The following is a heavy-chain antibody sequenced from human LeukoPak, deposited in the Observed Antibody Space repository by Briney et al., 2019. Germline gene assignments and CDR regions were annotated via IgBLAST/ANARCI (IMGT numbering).Heavy chain of an antibody. D-gene: IGHD3-3*01. V-gene: IGHV4-34*01. J-gene: IGHJ4*02. Sequence: SETLSLTCAVYGGSFSGYYWSWIRQPPGKGLEWIGEINHSGSTNYNPSLKSRVTISVDTSKNQFSLKLSSVTAADTAVYYCARYHEYDFWSGYRTYYFDYWGQGTLVTVSS. CDR1: GGSFSGYY. CDR3: ARYHEYDFWSGYRTYYFDY. CDR2: INHSGST.